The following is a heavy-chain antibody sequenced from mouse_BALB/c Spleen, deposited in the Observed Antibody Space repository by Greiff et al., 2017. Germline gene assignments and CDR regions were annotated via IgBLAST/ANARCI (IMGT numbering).Heavy chain of an antibody. D-gene: IGHD2-2*01. Sequence: EVMLVESGGGLVQPGGSRKLSCAASGFTFSSFGMHWVRQAPEKGLEWVAYISSGSSTIYYADTVKGRFTISRDNPKNTLFLQMTSLRSEDTAMYYCARSWLPTPFAYWGQGTLVTVSA. CDR1: GFTFSSFG. V-gene: IGHV5-17*02. J-gene: IGHJ3*01. CDR3: ARSWLPTPFAY. CDR2: ISSGSSTI.